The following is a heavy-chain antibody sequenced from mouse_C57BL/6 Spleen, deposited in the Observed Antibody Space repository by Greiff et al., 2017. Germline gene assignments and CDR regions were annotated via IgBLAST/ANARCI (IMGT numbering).Heavy chain of an antibody. Sequence: QVQLKQPGAELVKPGASVKMSCKASGYTFTSYWITWVKQRPGQGLEWIGDIYPGSGSTNYNEKFKSKATLTVDTSSSTAYMQLSSLTSEDSAVYYCAKERAYYSNHWYFDVWGTGTTVTVSS. CDR2: IYPGSGST. J-gene: IGHJ1*03. D-gene: IGHD2-5*01. CDR1: GYTFTSYW. CDR3: AKERAYYSNHWYFDV. V-gene: IGHV1-55*01.